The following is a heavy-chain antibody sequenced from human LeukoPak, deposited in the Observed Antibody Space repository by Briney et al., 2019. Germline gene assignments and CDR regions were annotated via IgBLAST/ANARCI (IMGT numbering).Heavy chain of an antibody. CDR1: GYTFTDYY. CDR2: INPKSGAT. V-gene: IGHV1-2*02. CDR3: ARGSAVSCTVTSASCHAPLDY. J-gene: IGHJ4*02. D-gene: IGHD2-8*02. Sequence: ASVKVSCKASGYTFTDYYIIWMRQAPGRGLEYMGWINPKSGATRNGQSFQGRITMTRDTSLSTAYMDLGTLSSDDAAIYFCARGSAVSCTVTSASCHAPLDYWGQGTLVAVSS.